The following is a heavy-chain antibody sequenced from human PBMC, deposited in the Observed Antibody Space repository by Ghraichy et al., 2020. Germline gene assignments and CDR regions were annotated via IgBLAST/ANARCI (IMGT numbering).Heavy chain of an antibody. V-gene: IGHV3-23*01. Sequence: GGSLRLSCAASGFTFSSYAMSWVRQAPGKGLEWVSAISGSDGSTYYADSVKGRFTISRDNSKNTLYLQMNSLRAEDTAVYYCAGTRYSGSYLNPRFDYWGQGTLVTVSS. CDR3: AGTRYSGSYLNPRFDY. J-gene: IGHJ4*02. CDR1: GFTFSSYA. CDR2: ISGSDGST. D-gene: IGHD1-26*01.